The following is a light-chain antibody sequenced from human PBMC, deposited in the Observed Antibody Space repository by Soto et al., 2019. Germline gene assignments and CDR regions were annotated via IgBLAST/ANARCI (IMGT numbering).Light chain of an antibody. CDR1: QSVSSN. Sequence: EMVMPQSPATLSVSRGEGATLSCRASQSVSSNLAWYQQKPGQAPRLLIYDASNRATGIPARFSGSGSGTDFTLTISSLEPEDFAVYYCQQRSNWPLLTFGGRTKVDIK. V-gene: IGKV3-11*01. CDR2: DAS. J-gene: IGKJ4*01. CDR3: QQRSNWPLLT.